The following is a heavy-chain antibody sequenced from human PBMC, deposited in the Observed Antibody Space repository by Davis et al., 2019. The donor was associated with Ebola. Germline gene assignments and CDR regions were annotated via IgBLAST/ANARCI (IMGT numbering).Heavy chain of an antibody. Sequence: GGSLRLSCAASGFNFSVTWMTWVRQAPGKGLEWVGRIKSKNDGGTVDYATPVKGRFTISRDDSKNILSLQMNSLKTEDTAVYYCSTGGYYVRDFWGQGTLVAVSS. D-gene: IGHD3-3*01. J-gene: IGHJ4*02. CDR1: GFNFSVTW. V-gene: IGHV3-15*01. CDR2: IKSKNDGGTV. CDR3: STGGYYVRDF.